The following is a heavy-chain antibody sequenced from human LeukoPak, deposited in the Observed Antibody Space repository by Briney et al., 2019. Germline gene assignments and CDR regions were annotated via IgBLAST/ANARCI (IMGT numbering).Heavy chain of an antibody. V-gene: IGHV5-51*01. CDR3: ARHLHGTSGLSSWFDP. Sequence: GESLKISCKGSGYSFISYWIGWVGQMPGKGRGWMGIIYPGDSNNTYRPSFQGQVTISDATSITPSFLHWTTLEATDTLIYSCARHLHGTSGLSSWFDPGGQGTLVTVSS. J-gene: IGHJ5*02. CDR1: GYSFISYW. D-gene: IGHD2-8*01. CDR2: IYPGDSNN.